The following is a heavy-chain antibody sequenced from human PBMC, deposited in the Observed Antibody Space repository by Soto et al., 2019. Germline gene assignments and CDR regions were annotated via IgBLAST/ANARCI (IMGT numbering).Heavy chain of an antibody. CDR3: ATSFRYFDN. CDR1: GFTPTTTP. V-gene: IGHV3-23*05. Sequence: GSLRLSCSGAGFTPTTTPLSWVRQPPGKGLEWVTTIIGTASRTYYVDSVKGRFFISRDNSKNTVTLQMNNLTVDDTAVYYCATSFRYFDNWGQGTRVTVSS. D-gene: IGHD3-9*01. J-gene: IGHJ4*02. CDR2: IIGTASRT.